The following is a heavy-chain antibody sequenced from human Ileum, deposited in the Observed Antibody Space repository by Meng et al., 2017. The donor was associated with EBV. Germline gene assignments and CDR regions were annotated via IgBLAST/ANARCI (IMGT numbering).Heavy chain of an antibody. CDR3: ARGRSWFDP. Sequence: QVHLVAAGVIVVQPGGSLILLCAASGYTFSDASMTWFRQALWKGLEWIAFISSSSTLLYYKDSVKGRFTVPRDNAKNSLFLQMNSLRAEDTAVYFCARGRSWFDPWGQGTLVTVSS. CDR2: ISSSSTLL. J-gene: IGHJ5*02. V-gene: IGHV3-11*01. CDR1: GYTFSDAS.